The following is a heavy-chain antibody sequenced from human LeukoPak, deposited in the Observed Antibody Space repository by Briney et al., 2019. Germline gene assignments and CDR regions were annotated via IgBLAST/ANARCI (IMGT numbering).Heavy chain of an antibody. J-gene: IGHJ6*02. CDR2: IYYSGST. V-gene: IGHV4-59*08. D-gene: IGHD5-18*01. CDR1: GGSISSYY. Sequence: SETLSLTCTVSGGSISSYYWSWIRQPPGKGLEWIGYIYYSGSTNYNPSLKSRVTISVDTSKNQFSLKLSSVTAADTAVYYCARGIRGYSYYYHYGMDVWGQGTTVTVSS. CDR3: ARGIRGYSYYYHYGMDV.